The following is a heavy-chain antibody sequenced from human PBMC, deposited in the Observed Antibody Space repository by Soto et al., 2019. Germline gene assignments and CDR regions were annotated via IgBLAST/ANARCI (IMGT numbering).Heavy chain of an antibody. V-gene: IGHV1-8*01. CDR2: MNPNSGNT. CDR3: ARVGGYCSGGSCYAYH. D-gene: IGHD2-15*01. Sequence: GASVKVSCKASGYTFTSYDINWVRQATGQGLEWMGWMNPNSGNTGYAQKFQGRVTMTRNTSISTAYMELNSLRDEDTAVYYCARVGGYCSGGSCYAYHWGQGTLVTVSS. J-gene: IGHJ5*02. CDR1: GYTFTSYD.